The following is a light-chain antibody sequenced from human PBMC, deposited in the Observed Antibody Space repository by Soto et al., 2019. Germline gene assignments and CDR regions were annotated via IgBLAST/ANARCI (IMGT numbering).Light chain of an antibody. CDR3: ATWDDSLNGQV. V-gene: IGLV1-36*01. CDR1: SSNIRNNA. CDR2: YDD. Sequence: QLVLTQPPSVSGAPRQSVPISCSGSSSNIRNNAVNWYQQFPGKAPKLLIYYDDLLPSGVSARFSGSKSGTSASLAISGLQSEDEADYYCATWDDSLNGQVFGGGTKLTVL. J-gene: IGLJ2*01.